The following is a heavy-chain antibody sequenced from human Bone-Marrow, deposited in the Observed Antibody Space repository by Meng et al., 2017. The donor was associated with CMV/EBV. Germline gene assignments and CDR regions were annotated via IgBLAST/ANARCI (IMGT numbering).Heavy chain of an antibody. Sequence: GGSLRLSCAASGFTFDDYGMSWVRQAPGKGLEWVANIKEDGSEKYYVGSVKGRFTISRDNAKNSLYLRMNSVRVEDTAVYYCASEEGDDYGDYLPLGALGLANYVDYWGQGTLVTVSS. CDR2: IKEDGSEK. CDR3: ASEEGDDYGDYLPLGALGLANYVDY. D-gene: IGHD4-17*01. V-gene: IGHV3-7*01. J-gene: IGHJ4*02. CDR1: GFTFDDYG.